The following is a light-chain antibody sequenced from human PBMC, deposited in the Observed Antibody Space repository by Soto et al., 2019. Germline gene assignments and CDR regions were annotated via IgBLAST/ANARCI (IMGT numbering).Light chain of an antibody. Sequence: QSALTQPASLSGSPGQSITISCTGTSSDVGSYNLVSWYQQYPGKAPKLMIDEANTRPSKVSHRFSASKSGNTALLTISVLHAEDEADYYCCLYATIKTYVFGTGTKVTVL. CDR2: EAN. V-gene: IGLV2-23*01. CDR3: CLYATIKTYV. J-gene: IGLJ1*01. CDR1: SSDVGSYNL.